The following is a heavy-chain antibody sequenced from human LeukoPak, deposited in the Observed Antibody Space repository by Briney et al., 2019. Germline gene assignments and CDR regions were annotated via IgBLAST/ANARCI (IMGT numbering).Heavy chain of an antibody. D-gene: IGHD3-3*01. CDR2: INHSGST. CDR1: GGSFSGYY. CDR3: ARTLGVFWSGYYATRRYYYMDV. V-gene: IGHV4-34*01. J-gene: IGHJ6*03. Sequence: PSETLSLTCAVYGGSFSGYYWSWIRQPPGKGLEWIGEINHSGSTNYNPSLKSRVTISVDTSKNQFSLKLSSVTAADTAVYYWARTLGVFWSGYYATRRYYYMDVWGKGTTVTASS.